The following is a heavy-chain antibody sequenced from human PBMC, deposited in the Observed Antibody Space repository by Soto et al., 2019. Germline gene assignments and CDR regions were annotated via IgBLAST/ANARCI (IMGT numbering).Heavy chain of an antibody. CDR1: GFTFSSYW. CDR2: IKQDGSEK. J-gene: IGHJ4*02. Sequence: VQLVESGGGLVQPGGYLRLSCAASGFTFSSYWMNWVRQAPGKGLEWVANIKQDGSEKNYVDSVKGRFTISRDNAKNSLYLQMNSLRAGDTAVYYCARDRALGDYWGQGTLVTVSS. D-gene: IGHD1-26*01. V-gene: IGHV3-7*05. CDR3: ARDRALGDY.